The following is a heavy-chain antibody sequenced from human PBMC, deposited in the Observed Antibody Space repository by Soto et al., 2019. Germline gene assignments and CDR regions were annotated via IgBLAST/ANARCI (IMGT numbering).Heavy chain of an antibody. D-gene: IGHD1-26*01. V-gene: IGHV3-23*01. CDR1: GFTLSSYA. J-gene: IGHJ4*02. CDR3: ARPLNVAPRPTVFDH. CDR2: VSGTFGGT. Sequence: GGSLRLSCATSGFTLSSYAMSWVRQAPGKGLEWVSSVSGTFGGTYYADSVRGRFAISGDDSKNTLYLQMTNLRADDTAVYYCARPLNVAPRPTVFDHWGQGTLVTVSS.